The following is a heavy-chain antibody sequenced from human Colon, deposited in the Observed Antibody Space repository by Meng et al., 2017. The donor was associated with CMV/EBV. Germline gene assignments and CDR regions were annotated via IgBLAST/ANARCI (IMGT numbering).Heavy chain of an antibody. D-gene: IGHD3-16*01. CDR3: ARAPFEPTTRHFDF. CDR2: IYHTGTS. V-gene: IGHV4-31*02. J-gene: IGHJ4*02. Sequence: SGDSISSGGNYWNWIRQVPGRGLEWIGYIYHTGTSHYNPSLQSRLTLSVDTSKNQFSLSLKSVTAADTAVYYCARAPFEPTTRHFDFWGQGILVTVSS. CDR1: GDSISSGGNY.